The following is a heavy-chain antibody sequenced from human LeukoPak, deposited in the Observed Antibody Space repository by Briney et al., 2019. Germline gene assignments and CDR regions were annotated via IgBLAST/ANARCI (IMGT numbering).Heavy chain of an antibody. V-gene: IGHV1-8*01. D-gene: IGHD1-20*01. J-gene: IGHJ4*02. Sequence: ASVKVSRKASGYTFTSYDINWVRQATGQGLEWMGWMNPNSGNTGYAQKFQGRVTMTRNTSISTAYMELSSLRSEDTAVYYCARWGVITGTTFDYWGQGTLVTLSS. CDR2: MNPNSGNT. CDR3: ARWGVITGTTFDY. CDR1: GYTFTSYD.